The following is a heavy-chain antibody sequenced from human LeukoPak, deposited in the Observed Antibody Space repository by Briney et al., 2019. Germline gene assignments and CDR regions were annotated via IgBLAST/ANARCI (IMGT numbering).Heavy chain of an antibody. CDR3: ARGGGSSWFYYYYYGMDV. CDR2: ISYDGSNK. D-gene: IGHD6-13*01. Sequence: PGGSLRLSCAASGFTFSSYGMHWVRQAPGKGLEWVAVISYDGSNKYYADSVKGRFTISRDNSKNTLYLQMNSLRAEDTAVYYCARGGGSSWFYYYYYGMDVWGQGTTVTVSS. J-gene: IGHJ6*02. V-gene: IGHV3-30*03. CDR1: GFTFSSYG.